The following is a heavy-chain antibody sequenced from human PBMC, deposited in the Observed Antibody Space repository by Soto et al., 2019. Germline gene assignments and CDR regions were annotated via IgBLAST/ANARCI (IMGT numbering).Heavy chain of an antibody. D-gene: IGHD2-15*01. J-gene: IGHJ5*02. CDR2: ISSYNGNT. Sequence: ASVKVSCKASGYTFTSYGISWVRQAPGQGLEWMGWISSYNGNTNYAQKVQGRVTLTTDTSTSTTYMELSSLRSGDTAVYYCARGVVVVPTSQLGWFDPWGQGTLVTVSS. CDR1: GYTFTSYG. V-gene: IGHV1-18*04. CDR3: ARGVVVVPTSQLGWFDP.